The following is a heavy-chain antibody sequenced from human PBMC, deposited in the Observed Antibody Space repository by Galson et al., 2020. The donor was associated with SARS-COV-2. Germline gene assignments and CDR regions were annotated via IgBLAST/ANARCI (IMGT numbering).Heavy chain of an antibody. V-gene: IGHV4-39*01. CDR1: GGSISSSSYY. D-gene: IGHD5-12*01. J-gene: IGHJ5*02. CDR2: MSYGGST. Sequence: SETLSLTCSVSGGSISSSSYYWGWIRQPPGKGLEWIGSMSYGGSTYHNPSLKSRVTISADTSKNQFSLKLNSVTAADTAVYYCARHPGPVATFYPNWFDPWGQGTLITVSS. CDR3: ARHPGPVATFYPNWFDP.